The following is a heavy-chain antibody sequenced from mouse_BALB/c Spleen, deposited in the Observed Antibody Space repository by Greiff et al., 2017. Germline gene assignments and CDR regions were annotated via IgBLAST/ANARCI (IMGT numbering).Heavy chain of an antibody. CDR3: VRRDLYAMDY. V-gene: IGHV2-9-2*01. CDR2: IWTGGGT. CDR1: GFSLTSYD. J-gene: IGHJ4*01. Sequence: VQLQESGPGLVAPSQSLSISCTASGFSLTSYDISWVRQPPGKGLEWLGVIWTGGGTNYYSAFMSRLSISNDNSKSQVFLKMNSLQTDDTAIYCCVRRDLYAMDYWGQGTSVTVSS.